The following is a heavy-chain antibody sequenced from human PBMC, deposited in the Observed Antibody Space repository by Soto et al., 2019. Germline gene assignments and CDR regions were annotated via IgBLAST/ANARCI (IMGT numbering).Heavy chain of an antibody. D-gene: IGHD3-9*01. CDR2: IDYSGST. Sequence: PSETLSLTCTVSGSSISSSSYYWGWLRQTPGKGLEWVGSIDYSGSTYYNPSLKSRVTISVDTSKNQFSLKLCSVTAADTAAYYCARPIDNFSYYSGMTVWDQGPTITVCS. CDR1: GSSISSSSYY. CDR3: ARPIDNFSYYSGMTV. J-gene: IGHJ6*02. V-gene: IGHV4-39*01.